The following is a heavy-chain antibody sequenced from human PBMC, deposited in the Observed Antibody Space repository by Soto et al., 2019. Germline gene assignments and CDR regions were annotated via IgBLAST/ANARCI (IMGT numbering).Heavy chain of an antibody. CDR3: ARYCSRGTRNDGNMDV. Sequence: GGSLRLTCAASAITFSNYEMNWVRQAPGKGLEWVSYISSSGGTTYYAGSVKGRFTISRDNAKSSLYLQMNSLRAEDTAVYYCARYCSRGTRNDGNMDVWGQGTTVTVSS. V-gene: IGHV3-48*03. CDR2: ISSSGGTT. CDR1: AITFSNYE. J-gene: IGHJ6*02. D-gene: IGHD2-15*01.